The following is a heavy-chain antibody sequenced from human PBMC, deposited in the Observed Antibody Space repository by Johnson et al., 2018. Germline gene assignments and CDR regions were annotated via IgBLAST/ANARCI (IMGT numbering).Heavy chain of an antibody. CDR3: ARVGGSFDAFDI. V-gene: IGHV3-21*01. J-gene: IGHJ3*02. Sequence: VQLLESGGGLVQPGGSLRLSCAAAGFTFSSYAMRWVRQAPGKGLEWVSSISSSSSYIYYADSVKGRFTISRDNAKNSLYLKMNSLRAEDTAVYYCARVGGSFDAFDIWGQGTMVTVSS. CDR1: GFTFSSYA. D-gene: IGHD3-16*01. CDR2: ISSSSSYI.